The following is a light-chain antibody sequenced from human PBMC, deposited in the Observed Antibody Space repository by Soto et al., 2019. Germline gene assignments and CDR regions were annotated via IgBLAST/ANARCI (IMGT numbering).Light chain of an antibody. CDR2: DAS. CDR1: QTISTW. CDR3: QQSYSTPLT. J-gene: IGKJ4*01. V-gene: IGKV1-39*01. Sequence: DIQMTQSPSSLSASVGEIVTTTCRASQTISTWMAWYQQKPGKAPKLIVYDASTLQSGVASRFSGSGSGTDFTLTISSLQPEDVATYYCQQSYSTPLTLGGGTKV.